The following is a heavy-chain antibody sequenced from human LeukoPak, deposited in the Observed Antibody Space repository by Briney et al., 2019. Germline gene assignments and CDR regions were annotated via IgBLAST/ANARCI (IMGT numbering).Heavy chain of an antibody. V-gene: IGHV4-39*07. CDR1: GGSIRTSSYY. D-gene: IGHD5-12*01. CDR3: ARVVWMDVVNTKGGWFDP. CDR2: IYYSGAT. J-gene: IGHJ5*02. Sequence: SETLSLTCTVSGGSIRTSSYYWGWIRQPPGKGLEWIGDIYYSGATYYNPSLKSRVTISDDTSKNQFSLRLNSVTAADTAVYYCARVVWMDVVNTKGGWFDPWGQGTLVTVSS.